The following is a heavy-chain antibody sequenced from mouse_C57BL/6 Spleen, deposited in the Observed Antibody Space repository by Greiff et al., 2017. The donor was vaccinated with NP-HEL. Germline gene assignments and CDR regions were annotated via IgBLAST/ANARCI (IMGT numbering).Heavy chain of an antibody. CDR1: GFTFTDYY. CDR2: IRNKANGYTT. CDR3: ASHHYYGSSYPFAY. V-gene: IGHV7-3*01. D-gene: IGHD1-1*01. Sequence: EVKLMESGGGLVQPGGSLSLSCAASGFTFTDYYMSWVRQPPGKALEWLGFIRNKANGYTTEYSASVKGRFTISRDNSQSILYLQMNALRAEDSATYYCASHHYYGSSYPFAYWGQGTLVTVSA. J-gene: IGHJ3*01.